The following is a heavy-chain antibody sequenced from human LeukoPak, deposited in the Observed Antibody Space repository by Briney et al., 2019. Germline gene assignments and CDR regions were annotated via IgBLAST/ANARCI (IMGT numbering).Heavy chain of an antibody. Sequence: PGGSLRLSCAASGFTFSSYAMHWVRQAPGKGLEWVAVISYDGSNKYYADSVKGRFTISRDNSKNTQYLQMNSLRAEDTAVYYCARGINDFWSGYYYGMDVWGQGTTVTVSS. J-gene: IGHJ6*02. D-gene: IGHD3-3*01. CDR3: ARGINDFWSGYYYGMDV. V-gene: IGHV3-30-3*01. CDR2: ISYDGSNK. CDR1: GFTFSSYA.